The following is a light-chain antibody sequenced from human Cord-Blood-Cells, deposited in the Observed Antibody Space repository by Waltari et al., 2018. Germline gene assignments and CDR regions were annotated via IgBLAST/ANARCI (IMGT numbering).Light chain of an antibody. CDR1: SSTIGSNY. V-gene: IGLV1-47*01. Sequence: QSVLTQPPSASGTPGQRVTISCSGSSSTIGSNYVSCYQQLPGTAPKLLIYRNNQRPSGVPDRFSGSKSGTSASLAISGLRSEDEADYYCAAWDDSLSAHVVFGGGTKLTVL. CDR2: RNN. CDR3: AAWDDSLSAHVV. J-gene: IGLJ2*01.